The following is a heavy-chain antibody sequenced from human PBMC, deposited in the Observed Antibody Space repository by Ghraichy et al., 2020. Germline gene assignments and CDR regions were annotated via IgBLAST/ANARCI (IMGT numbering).Heavy chain of an antibody. CDR2: ISYDGSNK. D-gene: IGHD6-6*01. V-gene: IGHV3-30*18. CDR1: GFTFSSYG. CDR3: AKDRHPYSSSSWFDY. Sequence: GGSLRLSCAASGFTFSSYGMHWVRQAPGKGLEWVAVISYDGSNKYYADSVKGRFTISRDNSKNTLYLQMNSLRAEDTAVYYCAKDRHPYSSSSWFDYWGQGTLVTVSS. J-gene: IGHJ4*02.